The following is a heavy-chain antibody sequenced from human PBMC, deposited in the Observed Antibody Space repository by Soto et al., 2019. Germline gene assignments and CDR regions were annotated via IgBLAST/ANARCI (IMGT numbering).Heavy chain of an antibody. V-gene: IGHV4-4*02. Sequence: QVQLQESGPGLVKPSGTLSLTCAVSGDSISSSFWWSWLRQSPGKGLERIGEIYHTGTTNYNPPLDSRVTISADKSKNQLALNLTFVTVADTAVDYCASFADYCIASSCYGFDPWGQGILVTVSS. D-gene: IGHD2-2*01. CDR1: GDSISSSFW. CDR2: IYHTGTT. J-gene: IGHJ5*02. CDR3: ASFADYCIASSCYGFDP.